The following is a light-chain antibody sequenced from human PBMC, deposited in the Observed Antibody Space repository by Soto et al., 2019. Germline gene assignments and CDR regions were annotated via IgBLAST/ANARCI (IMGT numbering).Light chain of an antibody. V-gene: IGLV1-47*01. J-gene: IGLJ2*01. CDR3: AAWDGSLSGVV. CDR1: SSNIESNY. Sequence: QSVLTQPPSASGTPGQRVTISCSGSSSNIESNYVYWYQQLPGTAPKLLIYRNNQRPSGVPDRFSGSKSGTSASLAISGPRSEDEADYYCAAWDGSLSGVVFGGGTKLTVL. CDR2: RNN.